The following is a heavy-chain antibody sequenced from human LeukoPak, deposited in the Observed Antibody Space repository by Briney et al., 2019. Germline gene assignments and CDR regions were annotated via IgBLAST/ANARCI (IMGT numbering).Heavy chain of an antibody. CDR1: GFTFTNAW. D-gene: IGHD3-9*01. J-gene: IGHJ4*02. V-gene: IGHV3-15*01. CDR3: TTEGSFYDTLTGDYRGYFDS. Sequence: NPGGSLRLSCSASGFTFTNAWMSWVRQVPGQGLEWVGRIKSKKDGGTADFAAPVKGRFTISRDDSKNTMNLQMNSLRPEDTAVYYCTTEGSFYDTLTGDYRGYFDSWGQGTQVTVSS. CDR2: IKSKKDGGTA.